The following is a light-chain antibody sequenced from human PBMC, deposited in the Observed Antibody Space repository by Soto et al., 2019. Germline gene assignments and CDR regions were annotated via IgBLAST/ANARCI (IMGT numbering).Light chain of an antibody. V-gene: IGLV1-40*01. Sequence: QSVLTQPPSVSVAPGQRVTISCAGSSYNIGAGYDVNWYQRLPGRAPKLLIYDDNNRPSGVPDRFSGSKSATSASLAITGLQAEDEANYYCQSSDSSLSGSVVFGGGTQLTVL. CDR3: QSSDSSLSGSVV. CDR2: DDN. CDR1: SYNIGAGYD. J-gene: IGLJ2*01.